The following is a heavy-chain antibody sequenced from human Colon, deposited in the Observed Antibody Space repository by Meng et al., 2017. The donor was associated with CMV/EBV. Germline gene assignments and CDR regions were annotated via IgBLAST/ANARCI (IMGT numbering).Heavy chain of an antibody. CDR3: ARGPWFGRINY. J-gene: IGHJ4*02. Sequence: SETLSLTCSVSNGSLGNFYWSWVRQPPGKGLEWIGYVFYSGSTNSNPSLKSRVTISVDTSKNQFFLEMKSVTAADTAVYYCARGPWFGRINYWGQGRLVTVSS. V-gene: IGHV4-59*01. CDR2: VFYSGST. D-gene: IGHD3-10*01. CDR1: NGSLGNFY.